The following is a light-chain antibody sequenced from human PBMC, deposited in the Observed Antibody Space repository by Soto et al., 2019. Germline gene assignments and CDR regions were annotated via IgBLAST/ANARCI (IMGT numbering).Light chain of an antibody. Sequence: EIVLSQSPDTLSLSPGERAFLSCGASQSISSTQLVWYQQKPGQAPTLLIFGASSRATGIPDRFSGSGSGTDFTLTISGLQPEDFAVYYCQQYGTSPGTFGQGTKVDIK. CDR2: GAS. CDR1: QSISSTQ. V-gene: IGKV3-20*01. CDR3: QQYGTSPGT. J-gene: IGKJ1*01.